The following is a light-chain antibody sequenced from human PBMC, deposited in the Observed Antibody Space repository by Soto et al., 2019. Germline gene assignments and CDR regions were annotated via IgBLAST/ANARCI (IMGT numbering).Light chain of an antibody. J-gene: IGKJ2*01. Sequence: AIQMTQSPSSLSASVGDRVTITCRASQGIRNDLGWYQQKPGKAPKFLIYGASSLQSGVPSRFSGSGSGTDFTLTINSLQPEDYATYYCLQDYNYPYTFGQGTKLEIK. CDR2: GAS. CDR3: LQDYNYPYT. CDR1: QGIRND. V-gene: IGKV1-6*01.